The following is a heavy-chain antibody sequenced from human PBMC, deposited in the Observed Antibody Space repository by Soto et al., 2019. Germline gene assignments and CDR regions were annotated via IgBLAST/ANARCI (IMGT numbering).Heavy chain of an antibody. V-gene: IGHV1-69*01. J-gene: IGHJ5*02. CDR2: IIPIFGTA. Sequence: QVQLVQSGAEVKKPGSSVKVSCKASGGTFSSYAISWVRQAPGQGLEWMGVIIPIFGTANYAQKFQGRVTITADESTSTAYMELSSLRSEDTAVYYCARENCSGGSCYSGWGQNWFDPWGQGTLVTVSS. D-gene: IGHD2-15*01. CDR1: GGTFSSYA. CDR3: ARENCSGGSCYSGWGQNWFDP.